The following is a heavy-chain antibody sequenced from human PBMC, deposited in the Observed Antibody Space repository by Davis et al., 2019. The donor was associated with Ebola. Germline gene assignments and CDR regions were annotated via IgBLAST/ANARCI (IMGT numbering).Heavy chain of an antibody. CDR1: GFTFSSYA. D-gene: IGHD5-12*01. V-gene: IGHV3-23*01. CDR2: ISGSGGST. J-gene: IGHJ6*02. CDR3: AKVLQATNILAMTYYYYALDV. Sequence: PGGSLRLSCAASGFTFSSYAMSWVRQAPGKGLEWVSAISGSGGSTYYADSVKGRFTISRDNSKNTLYLQMNSLRAEDTAVYYCAKVLQATNILAMTYYYYALDVWGQGTTVTVS.